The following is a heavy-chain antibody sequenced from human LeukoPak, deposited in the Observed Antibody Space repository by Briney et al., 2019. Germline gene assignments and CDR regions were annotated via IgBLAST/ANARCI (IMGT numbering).Heavy chain of an antibody. J-gene: IGHJ5*02. CDR3: ATTMVRGVTRRFDP. CDR2: IYYSGST. CDR1: GGSLSSYY. V-gene: IGHV4-59*01. D-gene: IGHD3-10*01. Sequence: SETLSLTCTVSGGSLSSYYWSWIRQPPGKGLEWIGYIYYSGSTNYNPSLKSRVTISVDTSKNQFSLKLSSVTAADTAVYYCATTMVRGVTRRFDPWGQGTLVTVSS.